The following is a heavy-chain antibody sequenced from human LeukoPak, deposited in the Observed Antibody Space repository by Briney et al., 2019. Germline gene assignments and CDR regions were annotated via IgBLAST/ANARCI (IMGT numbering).Heavy chain of an antibody. CDR2: IYHSGST. CDR3: ARVPLAVYSSGWFDY. Sequence: SETLSLTCTVSGYSISSGYYWGWIRQPPVKGLEWIGIIYHSGSTYYNPSLKSRVTISVDTSKNQFSLKLSSVTAADTAVYYCARVPLAVYSSGWFDYWGQGTLVTVSS. V-gene: IGHV4-38-2*02. D-gene: IGHD6-19*01. J-gene: IGHJ4*02. CDR1: GYSISSGYY.